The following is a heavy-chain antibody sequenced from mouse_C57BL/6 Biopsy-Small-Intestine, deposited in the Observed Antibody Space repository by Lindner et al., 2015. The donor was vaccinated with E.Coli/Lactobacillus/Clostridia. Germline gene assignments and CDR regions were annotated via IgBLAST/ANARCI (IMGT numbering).Heavy chain of an antibody. D-gene: IGHD1-1*01. CDR3: ATYHYGSRSYFDH. J-gene: IGHJ2*01. Sequence: VQLQESGAELVRPGASVTLSCKASGYTFTDNEMHWVKQTPVHGLEWIGAIDPESGGTAHNQKFKGKAILTADKSSSTAYMELRSLTSEDSAVYYCATYHYGSRSYFDHWGQGTTLTVPS. CDR2: IDPESGGT. CDR1: GYTFTDNE. V-gene: IGHV1-15*01.